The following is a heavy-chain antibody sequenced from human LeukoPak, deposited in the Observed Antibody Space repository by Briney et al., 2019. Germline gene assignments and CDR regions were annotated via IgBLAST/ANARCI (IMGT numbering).Heavy chain of an antibody. D-gene: IGHD3-10*01. CDR2: IYTSGST. CDR1: GGSISSYY. CDR3: ARTSGDYYGSGSYYNDHYYYYVDV. Sequence: SETLSLTCTVSGGSISSYYWSWIRQPAGKGLEWIGRIYTSGSTNYNPSLKSRVTMSVDTSKNQFSLKLSSVTAADTAVYYCARTSGDYYGSGSYYNDHYYYYVDVWGKGTTVTVSS. V-gene: IGHV4-4*07. J-gene: IGHJ6*03.